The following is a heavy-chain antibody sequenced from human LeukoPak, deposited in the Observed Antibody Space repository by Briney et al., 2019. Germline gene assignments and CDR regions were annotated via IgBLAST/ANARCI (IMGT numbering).Heavy chain of an antibody. Sequence: SETLSLTCTVSGGSLSSSSYYWGWIRQPPGKGLEWIGSIYYSGSTYYNPSLKSRVTISVDTSKNQFSLKLSSVTAADTAVYYCASEGITMVRGVIVSLSYNWFDPWGQGTLVTVSS. CDR2: IYYSGST. CDR3: ASEGITMVRGVIVSLSYNWFDP. J-gene: IGHJ5*02. V-gene: IGHV4-39*01. D-gene: IGHD3-10*01. CDR1: GGSLSSSSYY.